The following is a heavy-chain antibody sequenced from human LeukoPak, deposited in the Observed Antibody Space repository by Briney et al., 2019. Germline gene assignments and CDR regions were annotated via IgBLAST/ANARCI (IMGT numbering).Heavy chain of an antibody. CDR3: AKDPTPIPNWYSDL. D-gene: IGHD4-11*01. J-gene: IGHJ2*01. Sequence: PGGSLRLSCAASGFTFSSYAMSWVRQAPGKGLEWVSAISGSGGSTYYADSVKGRFTISRDNSKNTLYLQMNSLRAEDTAVYYCAKDPTPIPNWYSDLWGRGTLVTVSS. CDR1: GFTFSSYA. V-gene: IGHV3-23*01. CDR2: ISGSGGST.